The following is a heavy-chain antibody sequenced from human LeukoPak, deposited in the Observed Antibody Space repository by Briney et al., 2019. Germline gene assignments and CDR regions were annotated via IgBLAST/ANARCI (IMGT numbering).Heavy chain of an antibody. CDR3: ARDYSGTFDS. D-gene: IGHD4-23*01. CDR1: GFIFSTYD. V-gene: IGHV3-33*01. CDR2: IWYDGSKK. Sequence: GGSLRLSCAVSGFIFSTYDMHWVRQAPGKGLEWVAVIWYDGSKKYYADSVKGRFTISRDNSKNTLYLQMNSLGAEDTAVYYCARDYSGTFDSWGQGTLVTVSS. J-gene: IGHJ5*01.